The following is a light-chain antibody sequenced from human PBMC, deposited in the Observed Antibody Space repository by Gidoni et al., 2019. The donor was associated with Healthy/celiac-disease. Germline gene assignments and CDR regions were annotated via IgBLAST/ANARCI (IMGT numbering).Light chain of an antibody. CDR3: QSYDSSLSGSGV. Sequence: QSVLTQPPSVSGAPGQRVTISCTGSRSHIGAGYDVHWYQQLPGTAPKLLIFGNSNRPSVVPDRFSGSKSGTSASLAITGRQAEDEADYYCQSYDSSLSGSGVFGTGXKVTVL. CDR2: GNS. V-gene: IGLV1-40*01. J-gene: IGLJ1*01. CDR1: RSHIGAGYD.